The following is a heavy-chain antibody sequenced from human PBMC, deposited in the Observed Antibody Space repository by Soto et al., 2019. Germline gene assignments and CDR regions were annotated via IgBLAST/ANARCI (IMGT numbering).Heavy chain of an antibody. J-gene: IGHJ5*02. CDR2: IYYSGST. Sequence: SETLSLTCTVSGGSISSYYWSWIRQPPGKGLEWIGYIYYSGSTNYNPSLKSRVTISVDTSKNQFSLKLSSVTAADTAVYYCARVGLTYYYDSSGYYRNGFDPWGQGTLVTVSS. V-gene: IGHV4-59*01. CDR1: GGSISSYY. D-gene: IGHD3-22*01. CDR3: ARVGLTYYYDSSGYYRNGFDP.